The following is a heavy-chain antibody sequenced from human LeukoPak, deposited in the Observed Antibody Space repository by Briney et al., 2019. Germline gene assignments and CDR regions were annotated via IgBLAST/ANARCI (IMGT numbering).Heavy chain of an antibody. V-gene: IGHV5-51*01. J-gene: IGHJ4*02. CDR1: GYSFTSYW. CDR2: IYPGDSDT. Sequence: GESLKISCKGSGYSFTSYWIGWVRQMPGKGLEWMGIIYPGDSDTRYSPSFQGQVTISADKSISTAYLQWSSLKASDTAMYYCARHRYYDILTGYLTYYFDYWGQGTLVTVSS. CDR3: ARHRYYDILTGYLTYYFDY. D-gene: IGHD3-9*01.